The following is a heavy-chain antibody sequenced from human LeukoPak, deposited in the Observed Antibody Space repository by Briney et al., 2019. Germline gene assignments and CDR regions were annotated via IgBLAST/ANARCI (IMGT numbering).Heavy chain of an antibody. Sequence: SETLSLTCTVSGGSISSDHYYWSRIRQHPGKGLEWIGYIYYSGSTYYNPSLESRVTISIDTSQNQFSLKLSSVTAADTAVYYCARVFWRKSGYDFGLDCWGQGTLVTVSS. CDR2: IYYSGST. D-gene: IGHD5-12*01. J-gene: IGHJ4*02. CDR3: ARVFWRKSGYDFGLDC. CDR1: GGSISSDHYY. V-gene: IGHV4-31*03.